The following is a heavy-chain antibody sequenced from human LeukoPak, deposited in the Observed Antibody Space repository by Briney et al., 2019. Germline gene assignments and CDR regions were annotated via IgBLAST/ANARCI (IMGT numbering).Heavy chain of an antibody. D-gene: IGHD6-19*01. V-gene: IGHV3-30*04. J-gene: IGHJ4*02. CDR1: GFTFSSYA. CDR2: ISYDGSNK. CDR3: ARGDSSGGLDY. Sequence: GGSLRLSCAASGFTFSSYAMHWVRQAPGKGLEWVAVISYDGSNKYYADSVKGRFTISRDNSKNTLYLQMNSLRAEDTAVCYCARGDSSGGLDYWGQGTLVAVSS.